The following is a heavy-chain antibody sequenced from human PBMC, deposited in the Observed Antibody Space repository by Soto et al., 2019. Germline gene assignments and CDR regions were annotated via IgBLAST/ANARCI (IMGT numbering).Heavy chain of an antibody. J-gene: IGHJ6*02. CDR1: GGSISSGGYY. CDR3: ARGRHDFWSGIHYYYYGMDV. V-gene: IGHV4-31*03. CDR2: IYYSGST. D-gene: IGHD3-3*01. Sequence: SETLSLTCTVSGGSISSGGYYWSWIRQHPGKGLEWIGYIYYSGSTYYNPSLKSRVTISVDTSKNQFSLKLSSVTAADTAVYYCARGRHDFWSGIHYYYYGMDVWGQGTTVTVSS.